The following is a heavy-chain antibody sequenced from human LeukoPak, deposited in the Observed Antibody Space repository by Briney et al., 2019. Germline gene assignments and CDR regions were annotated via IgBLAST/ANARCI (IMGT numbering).Heavy chain of an antibody. CDR3: ARSRGSYYYYMDV. CDR1: GFSLSTSGMC. D-gene: IGHD3-10*01. Sequence: SGPALVKPTQTLTLTCTFSGFSLSTSGMCVSWIRQPPGKALEWLARIDWDDDKYYSTSLKTRLTLSKDTSKNQVVLTMTNIDPVDTATHYCARSRGSYYYYMDVWGKGTTVTVSS. J-gene: IGHJ6*03. V-gene: IGHV2-70*11. CDR2: IDWDDDK.